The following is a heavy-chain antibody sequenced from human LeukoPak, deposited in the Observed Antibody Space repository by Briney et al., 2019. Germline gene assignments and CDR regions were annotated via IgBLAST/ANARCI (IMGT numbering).Heavy chain of an antibody. CDR3: ARDLEDDYVWGSYRHLPYAFDI. J-gene: IGHJ3*02. CDR2: IYYSGST. D-gene: IGHD3-16*02. Sequence: SETLSLICTVSGGSISSYYWSWIRQPPGKGLEWIGYIYYSGSTNYNPSLKSRVTISVDTSKNQFSLKLSSVTAADTAVYYCARDLEDDYVWGSYRHLPYAFDIWGQGTMVTVSS. CDR1: GGSISSYY. V-gene: IGHV4-59*01.